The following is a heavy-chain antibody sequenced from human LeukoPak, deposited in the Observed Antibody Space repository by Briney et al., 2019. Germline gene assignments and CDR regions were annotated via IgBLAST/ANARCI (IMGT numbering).Heavy chain of an antibody. D-gene: IGHD6-13*01. Sequence: ASVKVSCKASGGTFSSYAISWVRQAPGQGLEWMGGIIPIFGTANYAQKFQGRVTITADESTSTAYMELRSLRSEDTAVYYCARGIAAAYDYWGQGTLVTVSS. V-gene: IGHV1-69*13. CDR1: GGTFSSYA. CDR3: ARGIAAAYDY. CDR2: IIPIFGTA. J-gene: IGHJ4*02.